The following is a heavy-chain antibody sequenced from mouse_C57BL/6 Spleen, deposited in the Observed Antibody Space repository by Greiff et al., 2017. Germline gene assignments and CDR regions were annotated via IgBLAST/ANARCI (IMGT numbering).Heavy chain of an antibody. V-gene: IGHV3-1*01. Sequence: VQLQQSGPGMVKPSQSLSLTCTVTGYSITSGYDWHWIRHFPGNKLEWMGYISYSGSTNYNPSLKSRISITHDTSKNHFFLKLNSVTTEDTATYYCARSSPDYDVAWFAYWGQGTLVTVSA. CDR3: ARSSPDYDVAWFAY. CDR2: ISYSGST. D-gene: IGHD2-4*01. J-gene: IGHJ3*01. CDR1: GYSITSGYD.